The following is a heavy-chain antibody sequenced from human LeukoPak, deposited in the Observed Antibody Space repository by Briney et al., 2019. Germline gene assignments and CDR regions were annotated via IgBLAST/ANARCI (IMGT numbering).Heavy chain of an antibody. V-gene: IGHV3-23*01. J-gene: IGHJ4*02. Sequence: PGGSLRLSCAASGFTFSNYAMSWVRQAPGKGLEWVSVISGTGGTTYYADSVKGRFTISRDNSKSTLYLQMNSLRAEDTAVYYCAKRLGDSSSWYYFDYRGQGTLVTVSS. CDR2: ISGTGGTT. CDR3: AKRLGDSSSWYYFDY. CDR1: GFTFSNYA. D-gene: IGHD6-13*01.